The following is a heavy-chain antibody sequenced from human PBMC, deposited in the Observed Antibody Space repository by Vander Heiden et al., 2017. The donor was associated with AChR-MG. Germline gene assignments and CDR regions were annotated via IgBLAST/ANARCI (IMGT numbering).Heavy chain of an antibody. V-gene: IGHV1-69*01. D-gene: IGHD4-17*01. Sequence: QVQLVQSGAEVKKPGSSVKVSCKASGGTFSSHASSWVRQAPGQGLEWMGGIIPIFGTANYAQKFQGRVTITADESTSTAYMELSSLRSEDTAVYYCARDQAVTTEVYYYYGMDVWGQGTTVTVSS. CDR2: IIPIFGTA. CDR3: ARDQAVTTEVYYYYGMDV. J-gene: IGHJ6*02. CDR1: GGTFSSHA.